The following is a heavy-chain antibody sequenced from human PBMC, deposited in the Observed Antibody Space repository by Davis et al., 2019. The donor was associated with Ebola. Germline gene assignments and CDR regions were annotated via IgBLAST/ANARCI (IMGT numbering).Heavy chain of an antibody. CDR3: VRGRTWGIPDY. CDR2: FNHNGNT. V-gene: IGHV4-34*01. CDR1: GGSSTHYY. D-gene: IGHD7-27*01. Sequence: GSLRLSCAFYGGSSTHYYCSRIRQPPGKGLDWVGEFNHNGNTNYNPSLKSRVIISVDTSKNQFSLNLSSVTAADTAIYYCVRGRTWGIPDYWGQGTLVTVSS. J-gene: IGHJ4*02.